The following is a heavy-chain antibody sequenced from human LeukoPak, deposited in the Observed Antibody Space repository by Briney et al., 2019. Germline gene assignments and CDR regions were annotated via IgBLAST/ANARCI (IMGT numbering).Heavy chain of an antibody. CDR2: INSDGSST. Sequence: GGSRRLSCAASGFTFSSYWMHWVRQAPGKGLVWVSRINSDGSSTSYADSVKGRFTISRDNAKNTLYLQMNSLRAEDTAVYYCARGLEDIVATSYFDYWGQGTLVTVSS. V-gene: IGHV3-74*01. D-gene: IGHD5-12*01. CDR1: GFTFSSYW. J-gene: IGHJ4*02. CDR3: ARGLEDIVATSYFDY.